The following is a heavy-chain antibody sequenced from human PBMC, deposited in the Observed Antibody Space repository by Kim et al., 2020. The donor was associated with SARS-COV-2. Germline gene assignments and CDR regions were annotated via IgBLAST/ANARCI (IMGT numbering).Heavy chain of an antibody. D-gene: IGHD4-17*01. Sequence: SETLSLTCAVYGGSFSGYYWSWIRQPPGKGLEWIGEINHSGSTNYNPSLKSRVTISVDTSKNQFSLKLSSVTAADTAVYYCARFSGYGCALYGMDVWGQG. CDR1: GGSFSGYY. CDR3: ARFSGYGCALYGMDV. J-gene: IGHJ6*02. CDR2: INHSGST. V-gene: IGHV4-34*01.